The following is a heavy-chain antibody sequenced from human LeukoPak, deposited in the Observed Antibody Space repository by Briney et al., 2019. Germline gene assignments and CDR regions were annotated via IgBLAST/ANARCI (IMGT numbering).Heavy chain of an antibody. CDR3: ARANYGDLDY. CDR2: VNPHSGGR. V-gene: IGHV1-2*02. CDR1: GYTFTDYF. J-gene: IGHJ4*02. Sequence: ASVKVSCKASGYTFTDYFIHWVRQAPGQGLEWMGWVNPHSGGRNLAQKFQGRVTMTRDTSISTAYMELSRLRPDDTAVYYCARANYGDLDYWGQGTLVTVSS. D-gene: IGHD4-17*01.